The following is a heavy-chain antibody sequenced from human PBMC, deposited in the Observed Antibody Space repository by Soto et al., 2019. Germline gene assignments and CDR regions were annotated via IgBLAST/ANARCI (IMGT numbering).Heavy chain of an antibody. D-gene: IGHD3-22*01. Sequence: PGGSLRLSCAASGFTYSSYAMSWVRQAPGKGLEWVSGISGGGDSTYYADSVKGRFTISRDNSKNTLYLQMNSLRAEDTAVYYCARDAIPYDSSGLFDYWGQGTLVTVSS. CDR1: GFTYSSYA. V-gene: IGHV3-23*01. CDR2: ISGGGDST. CDR3: ARDAIPYDSSGLFDY. J-gene: IGHJ4*02.